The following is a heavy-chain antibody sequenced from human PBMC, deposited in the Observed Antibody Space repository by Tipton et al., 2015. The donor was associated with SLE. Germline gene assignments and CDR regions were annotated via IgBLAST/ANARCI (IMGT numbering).Heavy chain of an antibody. CDR1: GFTVSSYS. Sequence: SLRLSCAASGFTVSSYSMNWVRQAPGKGLEWVANIKQDGSEKYYVDSVKGRFTISRDNAKNSLYLQMNSLRAEDTAVYYCASDCSGGSCYSDYWGQGTLVTVSS. J-gene: IGHJ4*02. CDR2: IKQDGSEK. CDR3: ASDCSGGSCYSDY. D-gene: IGHD2-15*01. V-gene: IGHV3-7*03.